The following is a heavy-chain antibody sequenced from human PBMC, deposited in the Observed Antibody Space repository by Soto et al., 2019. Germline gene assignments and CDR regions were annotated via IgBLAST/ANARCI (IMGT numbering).Heavy chain of an antibody. CDR3: ARSLGWRDAFDI. J-gene: IGHJ3*02. Sequence: EVQLVESGGGLVQPGGSLRLSCAASGFFFSNSWMTWVRQAPGKGLEWVANIKQDGSDEYYVDSVKGRFTISRDNAKKSLCLQMNSLRVEDTAVYYCARSLGWRDAFDIWGQGKMVTVSS. D-gene: IGHD6-19*01. CDR1: GFFFSNSW. V-gene: IGHV3-7*01. CDR2: IKQDGSDE.